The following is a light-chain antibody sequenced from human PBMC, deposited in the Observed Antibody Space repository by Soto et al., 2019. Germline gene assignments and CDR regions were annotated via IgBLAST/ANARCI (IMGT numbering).Light chain of an antibody. CDR2: DAS. J-gene: IGKJ4*01. Sequence: DIQMTQSPSTLSASVGDRVTITCRASQSISSWLAWYQQKPGKAPKLLIYDASSLESGVPSRCSGSGSGTEFTLTISSLQHDDFATYYCQQYNSYSPLTFGGGTKVEIK. CDR3: QQYNSYSPLT. CDR1: QSISSW. V-gene: IGKV1-5*01.